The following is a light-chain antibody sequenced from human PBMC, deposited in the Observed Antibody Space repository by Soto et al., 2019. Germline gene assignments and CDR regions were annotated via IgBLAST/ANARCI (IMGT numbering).Light chain of an antibody. CDR2: EVS. V-gene: IGLV2-14*02. CDR3: SSYSTGRTDVI. J-gene: IGLJ2*01. CDR1: SSDVASYNL. Sequence: QSVLTQPASVSGSPGQSITISCTGISSDVASYNLISWYQQLPGKAPKLMIYEVSNRPSGVSNRFSGSKSGNTASLTISGLQAEDEADYYCSSYSTGRTDVIFGGGTKVTVL.